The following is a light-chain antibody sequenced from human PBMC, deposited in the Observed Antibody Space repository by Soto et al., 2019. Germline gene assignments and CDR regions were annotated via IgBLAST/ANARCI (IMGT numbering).Light chain of an antibody. CDR2: DVI. V-gene: IGLV2-11*01. CDR1: STDVGRYNY. J-gene: IGLJ1*01. CDR3: CSYAGSYTFV. Sequence: QSALTQPRSVSGSPGQSVTISCTGTSTDVGRYNYVSWYQHYPGKAPKLMIYDVINRPSGVPDRFSGSKSGNTASLTISGLQADDGADYHCCSYAGSYTFVFGTGTKLTVL.